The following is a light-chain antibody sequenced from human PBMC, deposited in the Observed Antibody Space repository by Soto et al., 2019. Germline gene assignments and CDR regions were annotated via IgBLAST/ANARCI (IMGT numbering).Light chain of an antibody. CDR2: EGS. J-gene: IGLJ3*02. V-gene: IGLV2-23*01. CDR1: SSDVGSYKF. CDR3: CSYAGSSTLV. Sequence: QSALTQPASVSVSPGQSITISCTGTSSDVGSYKFVSWYQQHPGKAPKLMIYEGSKRPSGVSSRFSGSKSGNTASLTISGLQAEDEGDYHCCSYAGSSTLVFGGGTKVTVL.